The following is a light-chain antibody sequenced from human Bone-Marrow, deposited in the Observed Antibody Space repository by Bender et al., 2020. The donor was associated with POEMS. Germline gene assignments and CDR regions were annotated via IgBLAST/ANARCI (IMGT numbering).Light chain of an antibody. V-gene: IGLV2-11*01. J-gene: IGLJ1*01. CDR3: CSYAGSYNHFV. Sequence: QSALTQPRSVSGSPGQSVTISCTGTSSDVDVYNYVSWYQQHPGKAPKLMIYDVTKRPSGVPDRFSGSKSGNTASLTISGLQAEDEAEYYCCSYAGSYNHFVFGAGTKVTVL. CDR1: SSDVDVYNY. CDR2: DVT.